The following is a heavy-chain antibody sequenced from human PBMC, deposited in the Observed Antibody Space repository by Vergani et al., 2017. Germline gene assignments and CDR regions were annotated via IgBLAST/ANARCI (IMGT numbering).Heavy chain of an antibody. Sequence: QLLESGGGLIQPGGSLRLSCAASGFTFNSYAMTWVRQAPGKGLEWGSGINNNGGSTYYADSVKGRFTISRDNSKNTLYLQMTDLRAEDTATYYCAKVCGXPSCPYGGGAFDVSLHGPIVTVSS. J-gene: IGHJ3*01. CDR3: AKVCGXPSCPYGGGAFDV. D-gene: IGHD2-15*01. CDR1: GFTFNSYA. V-gene: IGHV3-23*01. CDR2: INNNGGST.